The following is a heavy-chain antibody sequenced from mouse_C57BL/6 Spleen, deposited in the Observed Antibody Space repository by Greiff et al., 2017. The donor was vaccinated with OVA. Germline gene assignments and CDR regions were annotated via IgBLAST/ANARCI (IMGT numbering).Heavy chain of an antibody. J-gene: IGHJ4*01. D-gene: IGHD2-4*01. CDR2: IYPGSGST. Sequence: QVQLKQPGAELVKPGASVKMSCKASGYTFTSYWITWVKQRPGQGLEWIGDIYPGSGSTNYNEKFKSKATLTVDTSSSTAYMQLSSLTSEDSAVYYCAGRHDYDAMDYWGQGTSVTVSS. CDR1: GYTFTSYW. V-gene: IGHV1-55*01. CDR3: AGRHDYDAMDY.